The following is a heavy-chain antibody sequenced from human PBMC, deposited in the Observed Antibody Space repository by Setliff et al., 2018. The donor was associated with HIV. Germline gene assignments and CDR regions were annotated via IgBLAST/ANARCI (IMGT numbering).Heavy chain of an antibody. CDR3: ARDGSYYDSSAYLGGRYYYYGMDV. CDR2: IFYSGSS. CDR1: GSSISSSSYY. D-gene: IGHD3-22*01. Sequence: SETMSLTCTVSGSSISSSSYYWGWIRQPPGKGLEWIANIFYSGSSYYNPSLKSRVTISVDTSKNQFSLKLSSVTAADTAVYYCARDGSYYDSSAYLGGRYYYYGMDVWGQGTTVTSP. V-gene: IGHV4-39*07. J-gene: IGHJ6*02.